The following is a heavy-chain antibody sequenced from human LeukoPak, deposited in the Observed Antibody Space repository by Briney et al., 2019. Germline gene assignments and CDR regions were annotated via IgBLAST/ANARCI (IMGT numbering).Heavy chain of an antibody. CDR2: INAGNGST. V-gene: IGHV1-3*01. Sequence: ASVKVSCKASGYTFTSYAMHWVRQAPGQRLEWMGWINAGNGSTKYSQKFQGRVTITRDTSASTAYMELSSLRSEDTAVYYCARGDIVGAMDYWGQGTLVTVSS. CDR1: GYTFTSYA. J-gene: IGHJ4*02. D-gene: IGHD1-26*01. CDR3: ARGDIVGAMDY.